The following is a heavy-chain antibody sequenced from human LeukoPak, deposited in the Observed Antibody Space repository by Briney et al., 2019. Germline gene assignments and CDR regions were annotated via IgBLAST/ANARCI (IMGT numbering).Heavy chain of an antibody. J-gene: IGHJ6*02. D-gene: IGHD5-18*01. CDR3: ARLTAMVTRYGMDV. CDR2: ISSSSSYI. Sequence: GGSLRLSCAASGFTFSSYSMSWVRQAPGKGLEWVSSISSSSSYIYYADSVKGRFTISRDNAKNSLYLQMNSLRAEDTAVYYCARLTAMVTRYGMDVWGQGTTVTVSS. CDR1: GFTFSSYS. V-gene: IGHV3-21*01.